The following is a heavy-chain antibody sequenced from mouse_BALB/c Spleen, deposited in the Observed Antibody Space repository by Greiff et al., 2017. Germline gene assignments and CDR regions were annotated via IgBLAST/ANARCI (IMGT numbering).Heavy chain of an antibody. D-gene: IGHD2-2*01. J-gene: IGHJ3*01. CDR1: GYAFSSSW. V-gene: IGHV1-82*01. Sequence: VQLVESGPELVKPGASVKISCKASGYAFSSSWMNWVKQRPGQGLEWIGRIYPGDGDTNYNGKFKGKATLTADKSSSTAYMQLSSLTSVDSAVYFCARSGYYGYDGFAYWGQGTLVTVSA. CDR3: ARSGYYGYDGFAY. CDR2: IYPGDGDT.